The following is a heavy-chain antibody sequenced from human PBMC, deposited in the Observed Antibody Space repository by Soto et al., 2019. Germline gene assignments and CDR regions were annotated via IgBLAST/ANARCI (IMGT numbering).Heavy chain of an antibody. J-gene: IGHJ3*01. D-gene: IGHD3-16*01. CDR1: GASISSGDYY. Sequence: PSETLSLTCNVSGASISSGDYYWSWIRQPPGEGLEWIGYIYFSETTSYNPSLKSRVTISGDKSKNQFSLRLTSVTAADTAVYFCGIVVMITFGGITGPIDAFDRWRHGKLVTASS. CDR3: GIVVMITFGGITGPIDAFDR. V-gene: IGHV4-30-4*01. CDR2: IYFSETT.